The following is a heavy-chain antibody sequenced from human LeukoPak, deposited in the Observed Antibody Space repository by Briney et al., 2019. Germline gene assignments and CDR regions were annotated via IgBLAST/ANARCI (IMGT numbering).Heavy chain of an antibody. D-gene: IGHD3-10*01. CDR3: ASGGYYGSGAFHI. CDR2: ISYSGST. V-gene: IGHV4-59*01. Sequence: SETLSLTCTVSGGSINSYYWSWIRQPPGKGLEWIGYISYSGSTNYSPSLKSRVTISEDTSKNQSYLKLSSVTAADTAVYYCASGGYYGSGAFHIWGQGTMVTVSS. J-gene: IGHJ3*02. CDR1: GGSINSYY.